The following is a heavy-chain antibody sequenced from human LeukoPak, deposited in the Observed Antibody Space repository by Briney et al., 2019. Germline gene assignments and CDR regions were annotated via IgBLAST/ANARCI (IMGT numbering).Heavy chain of an antibody. CDR2: IFYSGST. V-gene: IGHV4-39*01. CDR3: ARRGDYEEFDY. CDR1: GSSISSSNYY. J-gene: IGHJ4*02. D-gene: IGHD4-17*01. Sequence: SETLSLTCIVSGSSISSSNYYWGWIRQPPGKGLEWIGNIFYSGSTYYNPSLKSRVTLSVDTSKNQFSLKLSSVTAADTAVYYCARRGDYEEFDYWGQGTLVTVSS.